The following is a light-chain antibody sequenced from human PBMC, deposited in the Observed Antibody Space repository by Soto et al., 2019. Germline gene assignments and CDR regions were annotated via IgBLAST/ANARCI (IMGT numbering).Light chain of an antibody. CDR3: QSYDSSLSVV. CDR2: GNS. Sequence: QSVLTQAPSVSGAPGQRVTISCTGSSSNIGAGYDVHWYQQLPGTAPKLLIYGNSNRPSGVPDRFSGSKSGTSASLAITGLQAEDEADYYCQSYDSSLSVVFGGGTKLIVL. J-gene: IGLJ2*01. CDR1: SSNIGAGYD. V-gene: IGLV1-40*01.